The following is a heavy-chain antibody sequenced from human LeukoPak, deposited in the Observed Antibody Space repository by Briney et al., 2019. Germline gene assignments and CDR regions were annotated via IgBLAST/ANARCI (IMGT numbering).Heavy chain of an antibody. CDR1: GFTFSSYG. CDR3: AKDGLAAAGGADY. D-gene: IGHD6-13*01. V-gene: IGHV3-30*18. CDR2: ISYDGSNK. Sequence: PEGSLRLSCAASGFTFSSYGMHWVRQAPGKGLEWVAVISYDGSNKYYADSVKGRFTISRDNSKNTLYLQMNSLRAEDTAVYYCAKDGLAAAGGADYWGQGTLVTVSS. J-gene: IGHJ4*02.